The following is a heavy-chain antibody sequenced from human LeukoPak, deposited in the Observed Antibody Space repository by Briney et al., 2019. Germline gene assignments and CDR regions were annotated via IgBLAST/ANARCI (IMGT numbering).Heavy chain of an antibody. Sequence: SETLSLTCTASGGSISSYYWSWIRQPAGKGLEWIGRIYTSGSTNYNPSLKSRVTMSVDTSKNQFSLKLSSVTAADTAVYYCATSGSGGNYYYYGMDVWGQGTTVTVSS. CDR1: GGSISSYY. CDR2: IYTSGST. V-gene: IGHV4-4*07. J-gene: IGHJ6*02. CDR3: ATSGSGGNYYYYGMDV. D-gene: IGHD2-15*01.